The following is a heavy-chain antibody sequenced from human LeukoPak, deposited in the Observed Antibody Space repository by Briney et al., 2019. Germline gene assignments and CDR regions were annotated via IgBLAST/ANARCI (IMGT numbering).Heavy chain of an antibody. J-gene: IGHJ5*02. CDR3: ARHYHYDILTGYTNWFDP. V-gene: IGHV5-51*01. Sequence: RAGESLKICCKGSGYSFTSYWIGWVRQMTGKGLEWMGIIYPGDSDTRYSPSFQGQVTISADKSISTAYLQWSSLKASDTAMYYCARHYHYDILTGYTNWFDPWGQGTLVTVSS. CDR1: GYSFTSYW. D-gene: IGHD3-9*01. CDR2: IYPGDSDT.